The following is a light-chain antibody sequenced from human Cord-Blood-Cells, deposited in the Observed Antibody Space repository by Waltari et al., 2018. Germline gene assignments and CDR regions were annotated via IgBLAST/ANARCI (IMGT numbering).Light chain of an antibody. Sequence: QSALTQPASVSGSPGQSITISCTGTSSDVGGYNYVPWYQQHPGKAPKPMIYEVSNRPSGVSNRFSGSKSGNTASLTISGLQAEDEADYYCSSYTSSSTYVVFGGGTKLTVL. J-gene: IGLJ2*01. CDR1: SSDVGGYNY. CDR2: EVS. CDR3: SSYTSSSTYVV. V-gene: IGLV2-14*01.